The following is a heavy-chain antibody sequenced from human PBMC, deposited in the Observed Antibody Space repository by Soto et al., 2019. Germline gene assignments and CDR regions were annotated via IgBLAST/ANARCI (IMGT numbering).Heavy chain of an antibody. CDR3: AKVRGGSGSLTPRVDF. CDR2: ISGGGDTT. CDR1: GFTFNNYA. J-gene: IGHJ4*02. D-gene: IGHD3-10*01. V-gene: IGHV3-23*01. Sequence: EVQLLESGGCLVQPGGSLRLSCAASGFTFNNYAMSWVRQAPGKGLEWVSAISGGGDTTSYADSVKGRFTVSRDGYKNTLYLQMNSLRAEDTAVYYCAKVRGGSGSLTPRVDFWGQGTLVTVSS.